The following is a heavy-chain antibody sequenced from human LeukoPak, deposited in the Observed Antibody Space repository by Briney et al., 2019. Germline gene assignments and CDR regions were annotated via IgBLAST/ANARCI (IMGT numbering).Heavy chain of an antibody. J-gene: IGHJ6*03. V-gene: IGHV3-74*01. CDR2: INTDGSST. D-gene: IGHD2-2*02. Sequence: PGGSLRLSCAASGFTFSSYWMHWVRQAPGKGLVWVSRINTDGSSTSYADSVKGRFTISRDNAKNTLYLQMNSLRAEDTAVYYCAREPGYCSSISCYKSDYYYYMDVWGKGTTVTVSS. CDR3: AREPGYCSSISCYKSDYYYYMDV. CDR1: GFTFSSYW.